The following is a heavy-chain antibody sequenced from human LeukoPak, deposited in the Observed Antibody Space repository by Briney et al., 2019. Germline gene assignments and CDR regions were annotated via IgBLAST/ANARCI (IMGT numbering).Heavy chain of an antibody. D-gene: IGHD7-27*01. CDR1: GYTFTGYY. CDR3: ARRLTGVDY. CDR2: INPNSGGT. V-gene: IGHV1-2*02. Sequence: ASVKVSCKASGYTFTGYYMHWVRQAPGQGLEWMGWINPNSGGTNYAQKFQGRVTMTRDTAISTVYMELNSLRSDDTAVYYCARRLTGVDYWGQGTQVTVSS. J-gene: IGHJ4*02.